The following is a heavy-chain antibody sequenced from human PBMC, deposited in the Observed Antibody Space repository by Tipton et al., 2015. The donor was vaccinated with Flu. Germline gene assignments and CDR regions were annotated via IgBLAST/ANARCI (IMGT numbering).Heavy chain of an antibody. CDR2: IKQDGSEK. V-gene: IGHV3-7*01. D-gene: IGHD6-19*01. CDR1: GFTFSSYW. J-gene: IGHJ3*02. CDR3: ARRLGQWLGAFDI. Sequence: SLRLSCAASGFTFSSYWISWVRQAPGKGLEWVANIKQDGSEKYYVDSVKGRFTISRDNAKNSLYLQMNSLRAEDTAVYYCARRLGQWLGAFDIWGQGTMVTVSS.